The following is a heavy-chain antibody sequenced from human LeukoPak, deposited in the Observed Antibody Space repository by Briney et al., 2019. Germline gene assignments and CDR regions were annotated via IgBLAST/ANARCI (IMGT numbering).Heavy chain of an antibody. CDR1: GFTFSSCG. Sequence: AGGSLRLSCAASGFTFSSCGMHWVRQAPGKGLEWVAVIRYDGSNEYYADSVKGRFTISRDNAKNSLYLQMNSLRAEDTAVYYCAREMDTAMVPYFDYWGQGTLVTVSS. D-gene: IGHD5-18*01. CDR2: IRYDGSNE. J-gene: IGHJ4*02. CDR3: AREMDTAMVPYFDY. V-gene: IGHV3-33*01.